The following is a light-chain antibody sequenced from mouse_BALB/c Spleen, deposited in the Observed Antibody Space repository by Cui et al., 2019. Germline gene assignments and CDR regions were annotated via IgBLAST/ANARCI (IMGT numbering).Light chain of an antibody. J-gene: IGKJ2*01. CDR3: QQLYSTPYT. CDR1: QTIGTW. CDR2: AAT. Sequence: ITCLSSQTIGTWLAWYQQKPGKSPQPLIYAATSLADGVPSRFSGSGSGTKFSFKISSLQAEDVVSYYCQQLYSTPYTFGGGTKLEIK. V-gene: IGKV12-98*01.